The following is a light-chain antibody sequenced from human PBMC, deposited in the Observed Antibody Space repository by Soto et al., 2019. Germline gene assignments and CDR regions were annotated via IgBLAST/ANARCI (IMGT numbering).Light chain of an antibody. CDR3: SSYTSSSTLVL. Sequence: QSVLTQPASVSGSPGQSITISCTGTSSDVGGYNYVSWYQQHPGKAPKLMIYDVTNRPSGVSNRFSGSKSGNTASLTISGLQAEDEADYYCSSYTSSSTLVLLGGGTKLTVL. J-gene: IGLJ2*01. CDR2: DVT. CDR1: SSDVGGYNY. V-gene: IGLV2-14*01.